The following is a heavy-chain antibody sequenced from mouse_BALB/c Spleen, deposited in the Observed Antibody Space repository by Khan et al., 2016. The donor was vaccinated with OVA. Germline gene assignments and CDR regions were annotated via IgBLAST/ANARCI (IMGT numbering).Heavy chain of an antibody. CDR3: ARSGTTGVAYWYFEV. CDR1: GYSITSGYS. D-gene: IGHD1-1*01. J-gene: IGHJ1*01. CDR2: IYYSGTT. Sequence: EVQLQESGPDLVKPSQSLSLTCTVTGYSITSGYSWHWIRQFPGNKLEWMGYIYYSGTTNYNQSLKSRISITRDTSKNKFFLKLNSVTTEAPATFSGARSGTTGVAYWYFEVWGEGTTVTVSS. V-gene: IGHV3-1*02.